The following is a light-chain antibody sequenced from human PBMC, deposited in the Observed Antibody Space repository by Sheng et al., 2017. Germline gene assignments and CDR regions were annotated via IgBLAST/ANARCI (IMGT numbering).Light chain of an antibody. CDR1: TSNIENNY. CDR2: DDD. J-gene: IGLJ2*01. Sequence: QSVLTQPPSVSAAPGQKVSISCSGSTSNIENNYVAWYQQVPGTAPKLVMYDDDKRPSGLPDRFSGSKSGTSATLDINGLQTGDEADYYCGTWDGSLSAVVFGGGTKLTVL. CDR3: GTWDGSLSAVV. V-gene: IGLV1-51*01.